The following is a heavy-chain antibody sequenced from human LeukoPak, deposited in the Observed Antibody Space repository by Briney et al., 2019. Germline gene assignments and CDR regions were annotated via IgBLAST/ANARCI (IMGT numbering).Heavy chain of an antibody. D-gene: IGHD3-10*01. CDR2: IYPSDSST. CDR1: GYSFTSYW. Sequence: GESLKISCKASGYSFTSYWIAWVRQTPGKGLEWMGIIYPSDSSTGYGPSFQGQVIISADKSINTAYLQWSSLKASDTAMYYCTRPGGFGEFPFDYWGQGTLVTVSS. CDR3: TRPGGFGEFPFDY. V-gene: IGHV5-51*01. J-gene: IGHJ4*02.